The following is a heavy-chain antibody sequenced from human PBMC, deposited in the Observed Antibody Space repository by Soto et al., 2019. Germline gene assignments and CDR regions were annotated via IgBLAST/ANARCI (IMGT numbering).Heavy chain of an antibody. J-gene: IGHJ4*02. D-gene: IGHD4-17*01. V-gene: IGHV4-30-4*01. CDR2: ISHGGRP. CDR3: AGAHTRLRCFDN. Sequence: SETLSLTSTVSGDSDITDGYYWTWIRQPPGQGLEWIGYISHGGRPYYNPSLQSRVTISLGTSNSQLSLKLSSVTAEDTAVYYCAGAHTRLRCFDNLGQGTLLTVSS. CDR1: GDSDITDGYY.